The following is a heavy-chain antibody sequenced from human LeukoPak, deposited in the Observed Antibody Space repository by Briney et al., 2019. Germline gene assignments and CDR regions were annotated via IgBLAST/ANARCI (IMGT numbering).Heavy chain of an antibody. CDR3: ARGRLYYDMLTGYLSGWFDL. CDR1: GGSFSGYY. CDR2: INHSGTT. V-gene: IGHV4-34*01. J-gene: IGHJ5*02. Sequence: SXTLSLTCAVYGGSFSGYYWSWVRQPPGKGLEWIGEINHSGTTTYNPSLKTRVPISVDPSQIQFSLKLSSVTAADTAVSYCARGRLYYDMLTGYLSGWFDLWGQGTLVTVSS. D-gene: IGHD3-9*01.